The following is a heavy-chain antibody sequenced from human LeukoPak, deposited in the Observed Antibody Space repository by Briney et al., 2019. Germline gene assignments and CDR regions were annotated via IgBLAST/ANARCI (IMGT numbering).Heavy chain of an antibody. CDR2: ISGSGGST. Sequence: GGSLRLSCAASGFTFSSYAMSWVRQAPGKGLEWVSAISGSGGSTYYADSVKGRFTISRDNSKNTLYLQMNSLRAEDTAVYYCAKDLITFGVVIPHFDYWGQGTLVTVSS. D-gene: IGHD3-16*02. J-gene: IGHJ4*02. V-gene: IGHV3-23*01. CDR1: GFTFSSYA. CDR3: AKDLITFGVVIPHFDY.